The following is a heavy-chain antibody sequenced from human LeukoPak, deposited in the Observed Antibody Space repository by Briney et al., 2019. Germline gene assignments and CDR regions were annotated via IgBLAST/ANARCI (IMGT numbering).Heavy chain of an antibody. J-gene: IGHJ6*04. Sequence: ASVTVSCKASGGTFSSYAISWVRQAPGQGLEWMGGIIPIFGTANYAQKFQGRVTITADESTSTAYMELSSMRSEDTAVYYCARGEIVAVAGTTGGYYYYGMDVWGKGTTVTVSS. CDR3: ARGEIVAVAGTTGGYYYYGMDV. V-gene: IGHV1-69*13. D-gene: IGHD6-19*01. CDR2: IIPIFGTA. CDR1: GGTFSSYA.